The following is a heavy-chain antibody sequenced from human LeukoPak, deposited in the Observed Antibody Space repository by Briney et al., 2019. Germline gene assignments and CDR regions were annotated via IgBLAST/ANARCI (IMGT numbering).Heavy chain of an antibody. CDR2: IYHSGST. J-gene: IGHJ4*02. CDR1: GGSISGGGYS. CDR3: ARDKHTAMGLFYFDY. V-gene: IGHV4-30-2*01. Sequence: SQTLSLTCAVSGGSISGGGYSWSWIRQPPGKGLEWIGYIYHSGSTYYNPSLKSRVTISVDRSKNQFSLKLSSVTAADTAVYYCARDKHTAMGLFYFDYWGQGTLVTVSS. D-gene: IGHD5-18*01.